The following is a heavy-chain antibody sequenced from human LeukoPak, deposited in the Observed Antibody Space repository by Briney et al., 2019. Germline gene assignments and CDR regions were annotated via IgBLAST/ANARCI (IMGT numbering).Heavy chain of an antibody. CDR3: ARGRLSDYDILTGYPTPYYYYGMDV. CDR1: GGSISSYY. CDR2: IYYSGST. V-gene: IGHV4-59*01. Sequence: SETLSLTCTVSGGSISSYYWSWIRQPPGKGLEWIGYIYYSGSTNYNPSLKSRVTISVDTSKDQFSLKLSSVTAADTAVYYCARGRLSDYDILTGYPTPYYYYGMDVWRQGTTVTVSS. J-gene: IGHJ6*02. D-gene: IGHD3-9*01.